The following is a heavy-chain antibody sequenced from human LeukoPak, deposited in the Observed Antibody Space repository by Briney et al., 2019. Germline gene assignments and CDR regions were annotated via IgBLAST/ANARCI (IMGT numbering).Heavy chain of an antibody. J-gene: IGHJ4*02. V-gene: IGHV3-23*01. Sequence: GGSLRLSCAASGFTFSSYAMNWVRQAPGKGLEWVSTISASGTSTYHADSVKGRLTISRDSSKNTLYLQMNSLRAEDTAVYYCAKAKAGYFDYWGQGTLVTVSS. CDR3: AKAKAGYFDY. CDR2: ISASGTST. D-gene: IGHD3-10*01. CDR1: GFTFSSYA.